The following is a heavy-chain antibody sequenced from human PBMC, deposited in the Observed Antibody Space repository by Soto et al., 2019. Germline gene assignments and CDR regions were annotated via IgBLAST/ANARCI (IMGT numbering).Heavy chain of an antibody. CDR2: FDPEDGET. CDR1: GYTLTDLS. CDR3: ATHRSVRFLEWLPEGALGY. Sequence: QVQLVQSGAEVKKPGASVKVSCKVSGYTLTDLSMQWVRQAPGKGLEWMGGFDPEDGETIYAQKFQGRVTMTEDTVTDTAYIELSSLRSEDMAVYYWATHRSVRFLEWLPEGALGYWGQGTLVTVSS. D-gene: IGHD3-3*01. J-gene: IGHJ4*02. V-gene: IGHV1-24*01.